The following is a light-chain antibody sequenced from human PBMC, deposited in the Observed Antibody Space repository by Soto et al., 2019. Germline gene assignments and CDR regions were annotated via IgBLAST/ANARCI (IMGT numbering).Light chain of an antibody. V-gene: IGKV1-5*03. CDR1: QSIGNW. Sequence: DIQMTQSPSTLSASVGDTVTFTCRASQSIGNWMAWYQQTPGKAPKLLIYRGSSLQSGVPSRFSGNGSGTEFTLTIVSLQPDDFAVYFCQQFNIYPYTFGPGTKLEIK. CDR3: QQFNIYPYT. CDR2: RGS. J-gene: IGKJ2*01.